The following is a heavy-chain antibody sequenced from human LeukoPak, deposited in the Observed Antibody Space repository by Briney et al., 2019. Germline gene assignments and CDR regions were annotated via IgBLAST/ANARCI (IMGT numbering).Heavy chain of an antibody. D-gene: IGHD4-23*01. CDR3: PRENNDYGGKKAFDY. Sequence: PSETLSLTCAVSGGSSRSGDYFWSWIRQPPGKGLEWIGHIHYSGNTYHNPSLKSRVSISVDTSKNQFSLKLSSVTAADTAVYYCPRENNDYGGKKAFDYWGQGTLVTVSS. CDR2: IHYSGNT. V-gene: IGHV4-30-4*01. CDR1: GGSSRSGDYF. J-gene: IGHJ4*02.